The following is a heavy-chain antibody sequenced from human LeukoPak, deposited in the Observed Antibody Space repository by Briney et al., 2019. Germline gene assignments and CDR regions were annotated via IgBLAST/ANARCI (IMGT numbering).Heavy chain of an antibody. CDR2: IYYSGRT. D-gene: IGHD5-18*01. V-gene: IGHV4-59*12. CDR3: ARDREDTALDY. Sequence: SETLSLTCSVSGGSISSYYWSWIRQPPGRGLEWIGYIYYSGRTRYNPSLKSRVTISVDTSKNQFSLKLSSVTAADTAVYYCARDREDTALDYWGQGTLVTVSS. J-gene: IGHJ4*02. CDR1: GGSISSYY.